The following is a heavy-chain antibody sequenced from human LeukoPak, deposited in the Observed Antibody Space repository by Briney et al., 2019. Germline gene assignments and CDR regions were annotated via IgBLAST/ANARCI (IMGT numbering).Heavy chain of an antibody. CDR3: ARRYYDSSGADY. CDR2: ISSSSSYI. CDR1: GFTFSSYS. J-gene: IGHJ4*02. Sequence: GGSLRLSCAASGFTFSSYSMNWVRQAPGKGLEWVSSISSSSSYIYYADSVKGRFTITRDSAKNSLYLQMNSLRAEDTAVYYCARRYYDSSGADYWGQGTLVTVSS. V-gene: IGHV3-21*01. D-gene: IGHD3-22*01.